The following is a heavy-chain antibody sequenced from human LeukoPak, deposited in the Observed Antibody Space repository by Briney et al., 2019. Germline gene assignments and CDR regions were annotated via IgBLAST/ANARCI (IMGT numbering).Heavy chain of an antibody. D-gene: IGHD1-14*01. CDR3: ARGLGNRDGFDM. J-gene: IGHJ3*02. CDR2: IYSGGST. Sequence: GGSLRLSCAASGFIVSLNYMSWVRQAPGKGLEWVTVIYSGGSTYYAGSVKGRFTISRDNVKNTLYLQMNSLSAEDTAVYYCARGLGNRDGFDMWGQGTAVTVSS. V-gene: IGHV3-53*01. CDR1: GFIVSLNY.